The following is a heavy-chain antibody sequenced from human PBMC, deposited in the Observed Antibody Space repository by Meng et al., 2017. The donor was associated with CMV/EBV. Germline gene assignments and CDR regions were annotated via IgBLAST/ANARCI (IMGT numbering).Heavy chain of an antibody. CDR2: ISGSGGST. CDR1: GFTFSNAW. V-gene: IGHV3-23*01. CDR3: ASLGDIVVVPAAIRFDY. Sequence: GESLKISCAASGFTFSNAWMSWVRQAPGKGLEWVSAISGSGGSTYYADSVKGRFTISRDNSKNTLYLQMNSLRAEDTAVYYCASLGDIVVVPAAIRFDYWGQGTLVTVSS. J-gene: IGHJ4*02. D-gene: IGHD2-2*01.